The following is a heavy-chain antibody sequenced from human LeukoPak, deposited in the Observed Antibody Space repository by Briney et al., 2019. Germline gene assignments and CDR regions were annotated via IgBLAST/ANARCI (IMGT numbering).Heavy chain of an antibody. CDR2: INANSGDT. D-gene: IGHD3-10*01. Sequence: ASVKVSCKTSAYSFTGYFFHWIRQAPGQGLEWMGWINANSGDTNYAQQFQSRLTMTRDRSISTVYMELSRLRTDDTAVYYCARDCWGVDSWGQGTLVTVSS. J-gene: IGHJ4*02. CDR1: AYSFTGYF. V-gene: IGHV1-2*02. CDR3: ARDCWGVDS.